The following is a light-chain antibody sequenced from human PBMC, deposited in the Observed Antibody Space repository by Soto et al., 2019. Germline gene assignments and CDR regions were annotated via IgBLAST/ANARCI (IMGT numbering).Light chain of an antibody. CDR2: DAS. CDR1: QGISNY. CDR3: QQYDNLPLT. Sequence: DIQMTQSPSSLSASVGDRVTITCQARQGISNYLNWYQQKPGKAPKLLIYDASNLETGVPSRFSGSGSGTDFTFTISSLQPEDIATYYCQQYDNLPLTFGGGTKVEIK. J-gene: IGKJ4*01. V-gene: IGKV1-33*01.